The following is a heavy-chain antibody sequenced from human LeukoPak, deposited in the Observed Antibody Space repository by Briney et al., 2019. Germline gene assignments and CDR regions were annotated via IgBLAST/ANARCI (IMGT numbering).Heavy chain of an antibody. CDR2: INHSGST. V-gene: IGHV4-34*01. CDR1: GGSFSGYY. D-gene: IGHD3-3*01. Sequence: SETLSLTCAVYGGSFSGYYWSWIRQPPGKGLEWIGEINHSGSTNYNPSLKSRVTISVDTSKNQFSLKLSSVTAADTAVYYCAREVRVERFLEWTPGGWFDPWGQGTLVTVSS. J-gene: IGHJ5*02. CDR3: AREVRVERFLEWTPGGWFDP.